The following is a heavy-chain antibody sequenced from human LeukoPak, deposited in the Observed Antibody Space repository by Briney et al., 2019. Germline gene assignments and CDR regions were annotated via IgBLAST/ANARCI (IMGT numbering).Heavy chain of an antibody. CDR3: AKGTTYYDILTGYGYPYYFDY. D-gene: IGHD3-9*01. CDR2: ISSSGGST. J-gene: IGHJ4*02. Sequence: GGSLRLSCAASGFTFSSYAMSWVRQAPGKGLEWVSGISSSGGSTLYADSVKGRFTISRDNSKNTLYLQMNSLRAEDTAIYYCAKGTTYYDILTGYGYPYYFDYWGQGTLVTVSS. V-gene: IGHV3-23*01. CDR1: GFTFSSYA.